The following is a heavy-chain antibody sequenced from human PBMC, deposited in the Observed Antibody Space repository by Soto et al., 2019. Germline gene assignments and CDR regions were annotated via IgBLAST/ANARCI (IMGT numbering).Heavy chain of an antibody. CDR1: GFTFSSYA. D-gene: IGHD2-2*01. CDR3: ARGLVGVVPALLAYYYYYGMDV. CDR2: ISYDGSNK. Sequence: GGSLRLSCAASGFTFSSYAMHWVRQAPGKGLEWVAVISYDGSNKYYAESVKGRFTISRDNSKNTLYLQMNSLRAEDTAVYYCARGLVGVVPALLAYYYYYGMDVWGQGTTVTVSS. J-gene: IGHJ6*02. V-gene: IGHV3-30-3*01.